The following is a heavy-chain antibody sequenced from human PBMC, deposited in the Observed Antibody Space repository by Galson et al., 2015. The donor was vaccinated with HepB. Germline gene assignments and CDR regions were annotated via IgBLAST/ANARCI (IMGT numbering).Heavy chain of an antibody. CDR3: ARARNDNVWGRGYFDF. V-gene: IGHV3-7*03. CDR2: IRQDGSEK. CDR1: GFTFSSYW. J-gene: IGHJ4*02. Sequence: SLRLSCAASGFTFSSYWMTWVRQAPGKGLEWVANIRQDGSEKYYADSVKGRLTISRDNAKNSLDLQMDSLRAEDTAVYYCARARNDNVWGRGYFDFWGQGTLSPSPQ. D-gene: IGHD3-16*01.